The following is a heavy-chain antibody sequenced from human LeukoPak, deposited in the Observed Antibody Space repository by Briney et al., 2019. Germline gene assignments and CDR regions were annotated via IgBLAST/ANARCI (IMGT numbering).Heavy chain of an antibody. D-gene: IGHD3-3*01. Sequence: SETLSLTCTVSGGSISSSSYYWGWICQPPGKGLAWIGSIYYSGSTYYNSSLKSRVTISVDTSKNQFSLKLNSVTAADTAIYYCARQTQRRIAIFGVVIRDYWGQGTLVTVSS. CDR3: ARQTQRRIAIFGVVIRDY. CDR2: IYYSGST. V-gene: IGHV4-39*01. J-gene: IGHJ4*02. CDR1: GGSISSSSYY.